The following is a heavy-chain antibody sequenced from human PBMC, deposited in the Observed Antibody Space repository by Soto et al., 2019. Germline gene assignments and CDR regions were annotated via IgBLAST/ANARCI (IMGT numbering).Heavy chain of an antibody. CDR1: GFTFSNYA. CDR2: IGGNGGST. D-gene: IGHD3-10*01. Sequence: GGSLRLSCAASGFTFSNYAMSWVRQAPGKGLEWVSGIGGNGGSTYYPDSVKGRFTISRDNSKNTLYLQMNSLRVEDTAVFFCAKNGPWFGELSPLDYWGQGTQVTVSS. V-gene: IGHV3-23*01. J-gene: IGHJ4*02. CDR3: AKNGPWFGELSPLDY.